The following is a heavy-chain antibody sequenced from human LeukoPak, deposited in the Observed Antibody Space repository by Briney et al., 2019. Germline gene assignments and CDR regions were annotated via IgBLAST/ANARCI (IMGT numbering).Heavy chain of an antibody. Sequence: KPSETLSHTCTVSGDSISNYYWSWIRQPPGKGLEWIGYIYNTGSTNYNPSLKSRVTISLDTSKNQFSLNLSSVTTADTAMYYCARGEGYSGYDFDYWGQGTLVTVSS. CDR2: IYNTGST. CDR3: ARGEGYSGYDFDY. V-gene: IGHV4-59*01. J-gene: IGHJ4*02. D-gene: IGHD5-12*01. CDR1: GDSISNYY.